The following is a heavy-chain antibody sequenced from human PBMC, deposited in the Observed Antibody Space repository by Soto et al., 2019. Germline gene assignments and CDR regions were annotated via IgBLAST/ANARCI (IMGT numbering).Heavy chain of an antibody. CDR2: IYYSGST. J-gene: IGHJ5*02. CDR3: ARETITMVRGVIEHWFDP. D-gene: IGHD3-10*01. Sequence: QVQLQESGPGLVKPSQTLSLTCTVSGGSISSGDYYWSWIRQPPGKGLEWIGYIYYSGSTYYNPSLKNRVTISVDTSKNQVSVKLSSVTAADTAVYYCARETITMVRGVIEHWFDPWGQGTLVTVPS. CDR1: GGSISSGDYY. V-gene: IGHV4-30-4*01.